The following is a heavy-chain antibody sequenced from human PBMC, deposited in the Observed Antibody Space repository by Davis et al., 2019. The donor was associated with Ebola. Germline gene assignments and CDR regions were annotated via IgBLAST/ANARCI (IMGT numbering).Heavy chain of an antibody. J-gene: IGHJ4*02. CDR1: GGSLYNYY. V-gene: IGHV4-34*01. D-gene: IGHD2-15*01. Sequence: MPSETLSLTCAVYGGSLYNYYWSWIRQPPGRGLEWIGEINHSGSTTYNPSLKSRVTISVDSSKNQFSLKLSSVTAADTAVYYCARIRPRTRYCSGDTCYSFLDYWGQGALVTVSS. CDR3: ARIRPRTRYCSGDTCYSFLDY. CDR2: INHSGST.